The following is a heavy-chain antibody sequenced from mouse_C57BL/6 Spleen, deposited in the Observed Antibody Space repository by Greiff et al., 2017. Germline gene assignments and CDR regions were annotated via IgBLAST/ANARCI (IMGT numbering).Heavy chain of an antibody. CDR2: AGDT. Sequence: AGDTNYNGKFKGKATLTADKSSSTAYMQLSSLTSEDSAVYFCARGAFYDYEAMDYWGQGTSVTVSS. V-gene: IGHV1-80*01. J-gene: IGHJ4*01. CDR3: ARGAFYDYEAMDY. D-gene: IGHD2-10*01.